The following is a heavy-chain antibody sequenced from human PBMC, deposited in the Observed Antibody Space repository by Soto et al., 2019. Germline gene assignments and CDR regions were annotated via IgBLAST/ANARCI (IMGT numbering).Heavy chain of an antibody. CDR1: GFTFSSYA. D-gene: IGHD5-12*01. Sequence: PGGSLRLSCAASGFTFSSYAMSWVRQAPGKGLEWVSAISGSGGSTYYADSVKGRFTISRDRSKNTLYLQMNTLRAEDTALYYSANDGWLTAYWVLGTLVTVSS. J-gene: IGHJ4*02. V-gene: IGHV3-23*01. CDR3: ANDGWLTAY. CDR2: ISGSGGST.